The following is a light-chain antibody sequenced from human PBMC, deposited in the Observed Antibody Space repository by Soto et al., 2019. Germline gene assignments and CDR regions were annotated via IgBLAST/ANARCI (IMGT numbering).Light chain of an antibody. CDR2: KAS. V-gene: IGKV1-5*03. CDR1: QTISSW. CDR3: QQVNSYPLT. J-gene: IGKJ4*01. Sequence: DILMTQSPSTLSASVGDTFTITFRSSQTISSWVAWYQQKPGRAPKLLIYKASSLESGVPSRFSGSGSGTEFTLTISSLQPEDFATYYRQQVNSYPLTFGGGTKV.